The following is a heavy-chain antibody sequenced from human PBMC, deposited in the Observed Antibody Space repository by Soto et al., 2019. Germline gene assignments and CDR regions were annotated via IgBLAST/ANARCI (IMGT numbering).Heavy chain of an antibody. CDR3: ARDRGSYVMDV. CDR1: GDSISVGYY. CDR2: VSPSGTT. J-gene: IGHJ6*02. Sequence: PSETLSLTCTVSGDSISVGYYWSWIRQHPGKGLEWIGYVSPSGTTYYNPSLKSRVSISTDTSKNQFSLEVSSVTAADTAVYYCARDRGSYVMDVWGQGTTVTVSS. V-gene: IGHV4-31*03.